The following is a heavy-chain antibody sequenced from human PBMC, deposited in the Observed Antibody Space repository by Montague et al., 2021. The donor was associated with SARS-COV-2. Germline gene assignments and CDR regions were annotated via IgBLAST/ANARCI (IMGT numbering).Heavy chain of an antibody. CDR3: AREAGGDRGVLGPLLYHGMDV. V-gene: IGHV3-66*02. Sequence: SLRLSRAAAGLTVTTNYMSWVRQAPGKRLEWVSLMFRGGAKYYADSVKGRFSISRDESKNTLYLEMNSLRDEDTAVYYCAREAGGDRGVLGPLLYHGMDVWGQGTTVIVSS. J-gene: IGHJ6*02. D-gene: IGHD3-10*01. CDR2: MFRGGAK. CDR1: GLTVTTNY.